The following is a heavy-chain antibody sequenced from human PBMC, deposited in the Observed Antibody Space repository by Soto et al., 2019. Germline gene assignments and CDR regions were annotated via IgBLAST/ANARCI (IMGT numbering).Heavy chain of an antibody. J-gene: IGHJ3*02. D-gene: IGHD2-21*01. Sequence: GGSLRLSCAASGFTFSSYAMSWVRQAPGKGLEWVSAISGSGGSTYYADSVKGRFTISRDNSKNTLYLQMNSLRAEDTAVYYCAKAVSRLGIGDDAFDIWGQGTMVTVSS. CDR2: ISGSGGST. V-gene: IGHV3-23*01. CDR1: GFTFSSYA. CDR3: AKAVSRLGIGDDAFDI.